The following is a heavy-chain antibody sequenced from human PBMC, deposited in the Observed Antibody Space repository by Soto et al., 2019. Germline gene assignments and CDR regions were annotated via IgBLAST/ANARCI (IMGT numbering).Heavy chain of an antibody. J-gene: IGHJ4*02. D-gene: IGHD2-21*02. CDR1: GFTFSLYI. V-gene: IGHV3-21*01. Sequence: NPGGSLSLSCAASGFTFSLYIMIWVRQAPGKGLEWVASITSSSSYIYYEDSLKGRFTISRDNAKNSLFLQLDSLRAEDTAVYFCVRARSTASRPDYWGQGILVTV. CDR3: VRARSTASRPDY. CDR2: ITSSSSYI.